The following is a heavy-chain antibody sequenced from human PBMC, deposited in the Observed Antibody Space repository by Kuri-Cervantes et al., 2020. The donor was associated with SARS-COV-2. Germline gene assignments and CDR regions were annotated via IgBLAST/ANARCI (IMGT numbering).Heavy chain of an antibody. CDR2: IYYSRST. D-gene: IGHD5-24*01. V-gene: IGHV4-39*02. CDR3: ARAPEMARIRGRT. J-gene: IGHJ5*02. CDR1: GGSISSSSYY. Sequence: AGSLRLTCTVSGGSISSSSYYWCWIRQPPGMGLVWIVSIYYSRSTYYNPSLQSRVTISVDTTKFHFTLKLGSVTAADTDVCYCARAPEMARIRGRTWGQGTLVTVSS.